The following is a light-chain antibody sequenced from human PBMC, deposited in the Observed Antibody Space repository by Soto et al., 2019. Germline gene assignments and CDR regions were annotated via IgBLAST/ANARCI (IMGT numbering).Light chain of an antibody. CDR1: QGISSY. V-gene: IGKV1-9*01. CDR3: QQVNVYPST. Sequence: IQLTHSPSSLSASVGDRVTITCLASQGISSYLGWYQQKPGKAPNLLIYDASTLHSGVPSRFSGGGSGTDFTLTISSLQPEDFATYYCQQVNVYPSTFGGGTKVDI. J-gene: IGKJ4*01. CDR2: DAS.